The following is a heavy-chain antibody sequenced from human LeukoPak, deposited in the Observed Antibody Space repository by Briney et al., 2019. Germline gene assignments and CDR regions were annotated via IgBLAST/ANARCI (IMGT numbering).Heavy chain of an antibody. CDR3: ARQYCSGGSCYWYFDL. CDR2: IYYSGST. J-gene: IGHJ2*01. D-gene: IGHD2-15*01. Sequence: SETLSLTCTVSGGSLSSYYWRWIRQPPGKGLEWIGYIYYSGSTNYNPSLKSRVTISVDTSKNQFSLKLSSVTAADTAVYYCARQYCSGGSCYWYFDLWGRGTLVTVSS. V-gene: IGHV4-59*01. CDR1: GGSLSSYY.